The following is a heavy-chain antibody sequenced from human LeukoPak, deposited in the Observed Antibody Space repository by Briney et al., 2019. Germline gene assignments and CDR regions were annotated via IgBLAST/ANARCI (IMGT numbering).Heavy chain of an antibody. CDR1: GGSISSSSSY. V-gene: IGHV4-39*01. CDR2: IYYSGST. D-gene: IGHD3-22*01. CDR3: ARQTSGYYVDY. J-gene: IGHJ4*02. Sequence: SETLSLTCTVSGGSISSSSSYWGWIRQPPGKGLEWVGFIYYSGSTYYNPSLKSRVTISVDTSKNQFSLKLSSVTAADTAVYYCARQTSGYYVDYWGQGSLVTVSS.